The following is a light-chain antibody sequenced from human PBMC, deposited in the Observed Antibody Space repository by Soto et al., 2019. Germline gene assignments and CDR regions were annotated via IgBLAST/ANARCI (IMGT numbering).Light chain of an antibody. J-gene: IGKJ1*01. Sequence: DIQMTQSPSTLSASVGDRATITCRASQSIDNYLNWYQQKPGKAPNLLIYAASNLLSGVPSRFSGRGSGTYFTLTISSLQPEDFATYYCQQSYSSPETFGQGTKVEIK. V-gene: IGKV1-39*01. CDR1: QSIDNY. CDR3: QQSYSSPET. CDR2: AAS.